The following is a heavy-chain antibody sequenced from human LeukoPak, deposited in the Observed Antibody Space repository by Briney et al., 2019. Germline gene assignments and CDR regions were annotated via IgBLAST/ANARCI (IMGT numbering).Heavy chain of an antibody. J-gene: IGHJ4*02. CDR3: ARFSGMATISFDY. Sequence: PSETLSLTCTVSGGSISSYYWSWIRQPPGKGLEWIGYIYYTGSTNYNPSLKSRVTISVETSRNQFSLKLSSVTAADTAVYYCARFSGMATISFDYWGQGTLVTVSS. CDR1: GGSISSYY. CDR2: IYYTGST. V-gene: IGHV4-59*01. D-gene: IGHD5-24*01.